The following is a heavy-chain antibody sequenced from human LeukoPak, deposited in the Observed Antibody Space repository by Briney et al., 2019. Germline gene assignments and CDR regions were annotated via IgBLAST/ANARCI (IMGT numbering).Heavy chain of an antibody. CDR1: GFTFSSYS. CDR2: ISSSSSYI. CDR3: ARDLYCSSTSCYTAPGLGFDY. Sequence: PGGSLRLSCAASGFTFSSYSMNWVRQAPGKGLEWVSSISSSSSYIYYADSVKGRFTISRDNAKNSLYLQMNSLRAEDTAVYYCARDLYCSSTSCYTAPGLGFDYWGQGTLVTVSS. J-gene: IGHJ4*02. V-gene: IGHV3-21*01. D-gene: IGHD2-2*02.